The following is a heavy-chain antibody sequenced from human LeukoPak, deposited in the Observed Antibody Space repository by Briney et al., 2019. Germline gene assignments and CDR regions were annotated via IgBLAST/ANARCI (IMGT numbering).Heavy chain of an antibody. J-gene: IGHJ3*02. CDR3: ARTYSGNYYDAFDI. V-gene: IGHV4-28*01. CDR2: MYYSGST. CDR1: GYSINSNNW. Sequence: SETLSLTCAVSGYSINSNNWWDWLRQPPGKGLEWIGYMYYSGSTYYSPSLKSRVTMSVDTSKNQFSLKLSSVTAVDTAVYYCARTYSGNYYDAFDIWGQGTMVTVSS. D-gene: IGHD1-26*01.